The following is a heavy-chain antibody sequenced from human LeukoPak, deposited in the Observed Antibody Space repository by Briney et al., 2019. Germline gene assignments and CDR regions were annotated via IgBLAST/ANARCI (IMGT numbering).Heavy chain of an antibody. CDR3: ARGGSSGYYSQSKFDY. Sequence: GGSLRLSCGASGFTFRNYWMTWVRQAPGKGLEWVANIRQDGSEKYYVDSVKGRFTISRDNAKNSLYLQMSSLRAEDTAVYYCARGGSSGYYSQSKFDYWGQGTLVTVSS. J-gene: IGHJ4*02. CDR1: GFTFRNYW. V-gene: IGHV3-7*01. D-gene: IGHD3-22*01. CDR2: IRQDGSEK.